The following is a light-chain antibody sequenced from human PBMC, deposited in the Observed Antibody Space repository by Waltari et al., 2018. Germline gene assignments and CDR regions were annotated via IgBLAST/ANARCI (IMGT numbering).Light chain of an antibody. CDR1: QDISDF. V-gene: IGKV1-27*01. CDR3: QKYNSAPPGVT. Sequence: DIQLTQSPSSLSASIGDRVTLPCRASQDISDFLAWYRQKPGKVPELLIYSASTLQSGVPSRFSGGGSGTDFTLTISSLQPEDVATYYCQKYNSAPPGVTFGQGTRLEIK. CDR2: SAS. J-gene: IGKJ5*01.